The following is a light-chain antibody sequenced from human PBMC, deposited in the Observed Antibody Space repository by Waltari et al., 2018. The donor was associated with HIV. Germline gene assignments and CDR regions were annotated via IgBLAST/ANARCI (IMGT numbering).Light chain of an antibody. CDR1: SSHLGARYD. Sequence: SVLTQPPSVSGAPGPTITISCTGSSSHLGARYDVHSYQQLPGTAPKLLIYGNTNRPSGVPDRFSGSKSGTSASLAITGLQAEDEADYYCQSYDSSLRGRVFGGGTKLTVL. CDR3: QSYDSSLRGRV. V-gene: IGLV1-40*01. CDR2: GNT. J-gene: IGLJ3*02.